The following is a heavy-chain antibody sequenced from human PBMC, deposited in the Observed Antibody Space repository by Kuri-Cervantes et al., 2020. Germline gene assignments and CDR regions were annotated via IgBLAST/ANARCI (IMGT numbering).Heavy chain of an antibody. CDR3: AKDTGLGRGLFDY. CDR1: GFTFSNYA. J-gene: IGHJ4*02. V-gene: IGHV3-43*01. CDR2: ISWDGGST. Sequence: GGSLRLSCAASGFTFSNYAMSWVRQAPGKGLEWVSLISWDGGSTYYADSVKGRFTISRDNSKNSLYLQMHSLRTEDTALYYCAKDTGLGRGLFDYWGQGTLVTVSS. D-gene: IGHD3-16*01.